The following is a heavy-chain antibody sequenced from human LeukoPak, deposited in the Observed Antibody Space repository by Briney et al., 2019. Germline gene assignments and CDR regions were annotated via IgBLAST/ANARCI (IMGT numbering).Heavy chain of an antibody. CDR3: ARAPAFAFDI. Sequence: GGSLRLSCAASGFTFSSYGMSSVRQAPGKGLEWVANIKQDGSEKYYVDSVKGRFTISRDNAKNSLYLQMNSLRAEDTAVYCCARAPAFAFDIWGQGTMVTVSS. V-gene: IGHV3-7*01. J-gene: IGHJ3*02. CDR2: IKQDGSEK. CDR1: GFTFSSYG.